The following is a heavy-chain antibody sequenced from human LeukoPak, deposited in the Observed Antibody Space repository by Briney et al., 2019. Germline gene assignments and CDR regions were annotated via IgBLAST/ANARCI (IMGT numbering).Heavy chain of an antibody. D-gene: IGHD2-15*01. CDR2: INTDGSRT. CDR3: ARANYHAYCSGGSCYAYFDY. V-gene: IGHV3-74*03. J-gene: IGHJ4*02. Sequence: TGGSLRLSCAASGFTFRSYGMHWVRQIPGKELVWVSHINTDGSRTLYADSVKGRFTISRDNAMNTVDLQMNSLRAEDTAVYYCARANYHAYCSGGSCYAYFDYWGQGTRVTVSS. CDR1: GFTFRSYG.